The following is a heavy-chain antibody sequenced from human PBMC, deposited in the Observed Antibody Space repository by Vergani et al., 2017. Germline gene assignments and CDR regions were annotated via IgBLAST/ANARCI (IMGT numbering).Heavy chain of an antibody. V-gene: IGHV4-61*02. CDR1: GDSISSGIYY. J-gene: IGHJ4*02. D-gene: IGHD2-15*01. CDR2: IHPSGST. CDR3: ARGRVGDQGYGY. Sequence: QVQLQESGPGLVKPSQTLSLTCTVSGDSISSGIYYWSWIRQPAGKGLEWIGRIHPSGSTNYNPSLKSRVTMSLDTSKNQFSLSLRSVTAADTAVYYCARGRVGDQGYGYWGQGTLVTVSS.